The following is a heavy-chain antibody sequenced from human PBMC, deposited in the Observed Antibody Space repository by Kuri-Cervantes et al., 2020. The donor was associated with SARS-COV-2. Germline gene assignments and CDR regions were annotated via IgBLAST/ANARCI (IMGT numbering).Heavy chain of an antibody. D-gene: IGHD2-2*01. V-gene: IGHV4-59*01. CDR3: ARSAAAFYGMDV. Sequence: SETLSLTCTVSGGSISPYYWTWIRQPPGKGLEWIGHIYYSGSVNYNPSLMSRLTISVDKSKNQVSLKLTSVTAADTAVYYCARSAAAFYGMDVWGQGTTVTVSS. CDR2: IYYSGSV. CDR1: GGSISPYY. J-gene: IGHJ6*02.